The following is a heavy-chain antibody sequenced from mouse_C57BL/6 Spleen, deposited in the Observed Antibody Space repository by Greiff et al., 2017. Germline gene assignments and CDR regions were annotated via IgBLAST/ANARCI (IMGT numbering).Heavy chain of an antibody. Sequence: EVQGVESGEGLVKPGGSLKLSCAASGFTFSSYAMSWVRQTPEKRLEWVAYISSGGDYIYYADTVKGRFTISRDNARNTLYLQMSSLKSEDTAMYYCTSMVTTGYFDYWGQGTTLTVSS. CDR1: GFTFSSYA. D-gene: IGHD2-2*01. J-gene: IGHJ2*01. CDR2: ISSGGDYI. V-gene: IGHV5-9-1*02. CDR3: TSMVTTGYFDY.